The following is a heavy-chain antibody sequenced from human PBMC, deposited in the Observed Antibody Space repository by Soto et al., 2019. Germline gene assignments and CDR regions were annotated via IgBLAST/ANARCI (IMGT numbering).Heavy chain of an antibody. J-gene: IGHJ5*02. CDR1: GGTFSSYA. CDR2: IIPIFGTA. D-gene: IGHD3-3*01. Sequence: SVKVSCKASGGTFSSYAISWVRQAPGQGLEWMGGIIPIFGTANYAQKFQGRVTITADESTSTAYMELSSLRSEDTAVYYCARVPDRPITIFGVVIGGWFDPWGQGTLVTVSS. V-gene: IGHV1-69*13. CDR3: ARVPDRPITIFGVVIGGWFDP.